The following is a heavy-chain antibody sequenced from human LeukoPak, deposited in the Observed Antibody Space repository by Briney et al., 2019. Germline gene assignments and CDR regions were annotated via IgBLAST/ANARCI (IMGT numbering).Heavy chain of an antibody. V-gene: IGHV3-23*01. Sequence: PGGSLRLSCVASGFAFSSFAMSWVRQAQGKLMVWVPGLTGSRSTHHAEYVQGRFTISTDNTNNTPSLQVDSLRVEDTAVYYCVENRPCGTCMPMDAWGQGTTV. D-gene: IGHD2-2*01. J-gene: IGHJ6*02. CDR2: LTGSRST. CDR1: GFAFSSFA. CDR3: VENRPCGTCMPMDA.